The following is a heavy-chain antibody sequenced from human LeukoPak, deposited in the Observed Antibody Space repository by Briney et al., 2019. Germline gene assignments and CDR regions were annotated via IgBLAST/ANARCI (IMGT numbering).Heavy chain of an antibody. CDR1: GFTFSSYG. Sequence: PGGSLRLSCAASGFTFSSYGMHWVRQAPGKGLEWVAVISYDGSNKYYADSVKGRFTISRDNSKNTLYLQMNSLRAEDTAVYYCAKDWSSGWYTLGDWYFDLWGRGTLVTVSS. CDR2: ISYDGSNK. CDR3: AKDWSSGWYTLGDWYFDL. D-gene: IGHD6-19*01. V-gene: IGHV3-30*18. J-gene: IGHJ2*01.